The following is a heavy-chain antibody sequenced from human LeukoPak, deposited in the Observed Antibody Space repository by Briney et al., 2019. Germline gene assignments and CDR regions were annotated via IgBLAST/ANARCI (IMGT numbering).Heavy chain of an antibody. D-gene: IGHD6-13*01. V-gene: IGHV1-18*01. CDR1: GYTFTSYG. CDR2: ISAYNGNT. CDR3: ARVAAGTRTSWNRLGLYYYYYYMDV. Sequence: GASVKVSCKASGYTFTSYGISWVRQAPGQGLEWMGWISAYNGNTTYAQKLQGRVTMTTDTSTSTAYMELRSLRSDDTAVYYCARVAAGTRTSWNRLGLYYYYYYMDVWGKGTTVTVSS. J-gene: IGHJ6*03.